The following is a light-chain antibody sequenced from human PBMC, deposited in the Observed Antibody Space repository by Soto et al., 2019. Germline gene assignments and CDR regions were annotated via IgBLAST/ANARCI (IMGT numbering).Light chain of an antibody. CDR3: QVWDSSSDRVG. CDR2: YDS. V-gene: IGLV3-21*04. CDR1: NIGSKS. Sequence: SYELTQPPSVSVAPGKTARITCGGNNIGSKSVHWYQQKQGQAPVLVIYYDSDRPSGIPERFSGSNSGNTATLTISRVEAGDEADYYCQVWDSSSDRVGFGGGTQLTVL. J-gene: IGLJ2*01.